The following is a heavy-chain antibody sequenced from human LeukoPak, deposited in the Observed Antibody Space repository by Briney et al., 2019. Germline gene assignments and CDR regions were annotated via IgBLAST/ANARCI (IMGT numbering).Heavy chain of an antibody. Sequence: PGGSLRLSCAASGFTFSRYWMSWVRQAPGKGLKWVANIDQDGSEKTYVDSVKGRFTISRDNTKNSLSLQLNGLRAEDTAVYYCARDGTAAGLYFDLWGQGTLVTASS. CDR1: GFTFSRYW. CDR3: ARDGTAAGLYFDL. V-gene: IGHV3-7*01. J-gene: IGHJ4*01. D-gene: IGHD6-13*01. CDR2: IDQDGSEK.